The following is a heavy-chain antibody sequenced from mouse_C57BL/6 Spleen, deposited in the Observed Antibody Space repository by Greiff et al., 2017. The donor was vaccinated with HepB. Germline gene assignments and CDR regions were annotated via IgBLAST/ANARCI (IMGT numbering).Heavy chain of an antibody. V-gene: IGHV1-69*01. CDR2: IDPSDSYT. J-gene: IGHJ4*01. CDR3: ARSHSYYAMDY. Sequence: QVQLQQPGAELVMPGASVKLSCKASGYTFTSYWMHWVKQRPGQGLEWIGEIDPSDSYTNYNQKFKGKSTLTVDKSSSTAYMQLSSLTSEDSAVYYCARSHSYYAMDYWGQGTSVTVSS. CDR1: GYTFTSYW.